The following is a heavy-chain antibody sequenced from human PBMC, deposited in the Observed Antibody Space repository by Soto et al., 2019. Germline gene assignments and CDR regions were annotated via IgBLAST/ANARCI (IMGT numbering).Heavy chain of an antibody. V-gene: IGHV4-31*03. CDR1: GGSISSSGYY. Sequence: QVQLRESGPGLVKPSQTLSLTCTVSGGSISSSGYYWSWIRQHPGKGLEWIGYIYYSGSTYYHPSLKSRITISIDTSKNQFSLKLSSVTAADTAVYFCARSEDINYYYYMDVWGKGTTVTVSS. CDR3: ARSEDINYYYYMDV. D-gene: IGHD2-15*01. CDR2: IYYSGST. J-gene: IGHJ6*03.